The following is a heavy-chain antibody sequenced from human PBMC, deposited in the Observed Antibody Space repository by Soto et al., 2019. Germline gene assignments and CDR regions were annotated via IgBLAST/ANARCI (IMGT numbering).Heavy chain of an antibody. V-gene: IGHV2-5*02. CDR3: ARKGYGDYPLDY. Sequence: QITLRESGPTLVKPTQTLTLTCTFSGFSLSTSGVGVGWIRQPPGKALEWLAVVYWDDTKHYSSSLKSRLTITKDTSKNQVVLTMTNMDPVDTATYFCARKGYGDYPLDYWGQGTLVTVSS. CDR2: VYWDDTK. J-gene: IGHJ4*02. D-gene: IGHD4-17*01. CDR1: GFSLSTSGVG.